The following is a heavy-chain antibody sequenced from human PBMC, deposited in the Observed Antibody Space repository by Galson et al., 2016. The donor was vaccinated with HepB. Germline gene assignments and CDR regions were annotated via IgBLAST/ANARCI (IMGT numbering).Heavy chain of an antibody. CDR3: ARALKGFFDRSPPGLHFDI. J-gene: IGHJ3*02. V-gene: IGHV6-1*01. D-gene: IGHD3-9*01. CDR2: TYYRSKWYN. Sequence: CAISGDSVSSNSAAWNWIRQSPSRGLEWLGRTYYRSKWYNDYALSVKSRITINPDTSKNQFSLQLKSVIPEDTAVYYCARALKGFFDRSPPGLHFDIWGRGTMVTVSS. CDR1: GDSVSSNSAA.